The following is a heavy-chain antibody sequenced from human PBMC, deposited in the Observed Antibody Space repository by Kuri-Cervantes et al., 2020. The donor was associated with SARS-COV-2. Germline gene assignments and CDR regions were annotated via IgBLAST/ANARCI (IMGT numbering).Heavy chain of an antibody. D-gene: IGHD3-3*01. Sequence: ASVKVSCKASGYTFTSYGISWVRQAPGQGLEWMGWISAYNGNTIYAQKFQGRVTMTTDTSTSTAYMELRSLRSDDTAVYYCARGYDFWSGYYLHYWGQGVLVTVSS. J-gene: IGHJ4*02. CDR1: GYTFTSYG. CDR3: ARGYDFWSGYYLHY. CDR2: ISAYNGNT. V-gene: IGHV1-18*01.